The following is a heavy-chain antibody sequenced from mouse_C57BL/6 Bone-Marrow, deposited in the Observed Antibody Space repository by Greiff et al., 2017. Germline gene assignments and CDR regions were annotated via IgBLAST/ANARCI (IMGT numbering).Heavy chain of an antibody. CDR3: ARGPYYGRGYWYVDF. V-gene: IGHV1-52*01. D-gene: IGHD1-1*01. J-gene: IGHJ1*03. CDR1: GYTFTSYC. Sequence: QVQLQQSGAELVRPGSSVKLSCKASGYTFTSYCMHWVKQRPIQGLEWIGNIDPSDSETNYNQKFKDKATLTVDKSSSTAYMQLSSLTSDDSAVYYCARGPYYGRGYWYVDFWGTGTTGTVSS. CDR2: IDPSDSET.